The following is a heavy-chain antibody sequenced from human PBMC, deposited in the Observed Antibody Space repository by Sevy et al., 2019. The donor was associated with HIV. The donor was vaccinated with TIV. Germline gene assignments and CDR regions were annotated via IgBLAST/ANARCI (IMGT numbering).Heavy chain of an antibody. J-gene: IGHJ3*02. V-gene: IGHV3-23*01. CDR1: GFTFGTHA. CDR2: ISGSGGST. Sequence: GGSLRLSCATSGFTFGTHAMSWVRQAPGKGLEWVSGISGSGGSTYYADSVKGRFTISRDKSKKTLYLQMNSLRAEDTVVYYCAKGVYDFWSGRSDIFDIWGQGTMVTVSS. CDR3: AKGVYDFWSGRSDIFDI. D-gene: IGHD3-3*01.